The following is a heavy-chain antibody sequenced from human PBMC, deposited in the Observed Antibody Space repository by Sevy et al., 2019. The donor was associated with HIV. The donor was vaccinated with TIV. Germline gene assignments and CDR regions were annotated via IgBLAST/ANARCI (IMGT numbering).Heavy chain of an antibody. J-gene: IGHJ4*02. D-gene: IGHD3-22*01. CDR3: ARDYDSSGLGAWGY. CDR2: IYHSGST. CDR1: GYSISSGYY. Sequence: SETLSLTCAVSGYSISSGYYWGWIRQPPGKGLEWIGSIYHSGSTYYNPSLKSRVTISVDTSKNQFSLKLGSVTAADTAVYYCARDYDSSGLGAWGYWGQGTLVTVSS. V-gene: IGHV4-38-2*02.